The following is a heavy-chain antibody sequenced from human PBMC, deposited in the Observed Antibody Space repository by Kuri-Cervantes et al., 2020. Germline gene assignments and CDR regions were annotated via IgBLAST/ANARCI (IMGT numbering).Heavy chain of an antibody. CDR1: GFIFSTYA. Sequence: GESLKISCAASGFIFSTYAMSWVRQAPGKGLEWVSSISSSSTIYYADSVKGRFTISRDNAKNSLYLQMNSLRAEDTAVYYCARDDYGDYEFAFDYWGQGTPWSPSPQ. V-gene: IGHV3-69-1*02. CDR3: ARDDYGDYEFAFDY. J-gene: IGHJ4*02. D-gene: IGHD4-17*01. CDR2: ISSSSTI.